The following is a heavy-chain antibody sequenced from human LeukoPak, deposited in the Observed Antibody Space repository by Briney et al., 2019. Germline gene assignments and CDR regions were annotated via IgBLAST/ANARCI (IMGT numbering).Heavy chain of an antibody. CDR1: GGTFSSYA. Sequence: SVKVSCKASGGTFSSYAISWVRQAPGQGFEWMGGIIPIFGTANYAQKFQGRVTITADESTSTAYMELSSLRSEDTAVYYCARGMSVGYCSSTSCRTYYYYYMDVWGKGTTVTVSS. CDR3: ARGMSVGYCSSTSCRTYYYYYMDV. J-gene: IGHJ6*03. CDR2: IIPIFGTA. V-gene: IGHV1-69*13. D-gene: IGHD2-2*01.